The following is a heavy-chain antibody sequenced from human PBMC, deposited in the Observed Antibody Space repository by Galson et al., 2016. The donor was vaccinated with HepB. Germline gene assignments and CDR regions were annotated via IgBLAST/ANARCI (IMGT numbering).Heavy chain of an antibody. CDR3: TSDNGPGFFGMDV. V-gene: IGHV3-15*07. J-gene: IGHJ6*02. CDR1: GSTFSNAW. Sequence: SLRLSCAASGSTFSNAWMNWVRHIPGKGLEWVGRIKSKIDRATTDYTAPVKGRFTISRDDSKSTQYLQMNSLKTDDTAVYYCTSDNGPGFFGMDVWGPGTTITVSS. D-gene: IGHD2-8*01. CDR2: IKSKIDRATT.